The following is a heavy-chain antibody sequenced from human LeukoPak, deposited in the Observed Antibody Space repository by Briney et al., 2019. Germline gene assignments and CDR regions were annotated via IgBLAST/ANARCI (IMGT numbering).Heavy chain of an antibody. CDR2: IYYSGNT. Sequence: SESLSLTCTVLGGSNSSSGYYWRWTRHPPGKGLEWIESIYYSGNTYYNPSLKSRVTISVDTSKNQLSLKLSSLTAADTAVYYCARHEYSGSYYGLSWFDPWGQGTLVTVSS. J-gene: IGHJ5*02. D-gene: IGHD1-26*01. CDR3: ARHEYSGSYYGLSWFDP. CDR1: GGSNSSSGYY. V-gene: IGHV4-39*01.